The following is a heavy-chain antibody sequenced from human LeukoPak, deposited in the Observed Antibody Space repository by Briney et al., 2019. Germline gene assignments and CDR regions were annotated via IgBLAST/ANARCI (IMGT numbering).Heavy chain of an antibody. Sequence: GGSLRLSCAASGFTVSTNYMGWVRQAPGKGLEWVSVLYSGGSTYYPDSVKGHFTISRDNSQNTLYLQMDSLRPEDTAVYYCARLSDSSTYGAFDIWGHGTMVTVSS. J-gene: IGHJ3*02. CDR1: GFTVSTNY. V-gene: IGHV3-66*02. CDR3: ARLSDSSTYGAFDI. D-gene: IGHD3-22*01. CDR2: LYSGGST.